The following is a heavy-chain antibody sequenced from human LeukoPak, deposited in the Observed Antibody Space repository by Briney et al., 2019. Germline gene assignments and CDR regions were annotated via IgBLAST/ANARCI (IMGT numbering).Heavy chain of an antibody. CDR3: ARRDDSSGYHKIFDY. V-gene: IGHV4-4*02. CDR1: GGSISSSNW. CDR2: IYHSGST. J-gene: IGHJ4*02. Sequence: IPSGTLSLTCAVSGGSISSSNWWSWVRQPPGKGLEWIGEIYHSGSTYYNPSLKSRVTISIDTSKNQFYLKLSSLTAADTAVYYCARRDDSSGYHKIFDYWGPGTLVTVSS. D-gene: IGHD3-22*01.